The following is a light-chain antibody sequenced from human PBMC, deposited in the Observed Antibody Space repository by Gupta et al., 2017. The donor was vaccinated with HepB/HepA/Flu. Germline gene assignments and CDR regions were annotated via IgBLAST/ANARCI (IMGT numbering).Light chain of an antibody. V-gene: IGKV1-39*01. Sequence: DIEKTQTPYSLSASVGDRVTLTCRASQSISTSLNWYQLKPGQAPKLLIYGSSNLPSGVPSRFSGSGSGTDFTLTISSLQPEDFATYYCQQSNSFPLTFGQGTKVEIK. CDR2: GSS. J-gene: IGKJ1*01. CDR3: QQSNSFPLT. CDR1: QSISTS.